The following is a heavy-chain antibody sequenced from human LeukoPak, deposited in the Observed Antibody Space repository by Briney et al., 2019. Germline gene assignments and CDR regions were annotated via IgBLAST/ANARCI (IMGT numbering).Heavy chain of an antibody. Sequence: ASVKVSCKASGYSFTTYGITWVRQAPGQGLEWMGWISAFNGNTNYAQKLQGRVTMTTDTSTSTAYMELRSLRSNDAAVYYCARDFCSSTSCYFDSWGQGTLVTVSS. CDR1: GYSFTTYG. V-gene: IGHV1-18*01. CDR3: ARDFCSSTSCYFDS. CDR2: ISAFNGNT. D-gene: IGHD2-2*01. J-gene: IGHJ4*02.